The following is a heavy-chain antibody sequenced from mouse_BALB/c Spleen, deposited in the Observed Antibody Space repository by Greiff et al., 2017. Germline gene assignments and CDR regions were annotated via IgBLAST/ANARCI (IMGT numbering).Heavy chain of an antibody. CDR1: GFTFSSYA. J-gene: IGHJ4*01. V-gene: IGHV5-6-5*01. CDR3: ASYRYDVGAMDY. CDR2: ISSGGST. D-gene: IGHD2-14*01. Sequence: EVQLVESGGGLVKPGGSLKLSCAASGFTFSSYAMSWVRQTPEKRLEWVASISSGGSTYYPDSVKGRFTISRDNARNILYLQMSSLRSEDTAMYYCASYRYDVGAMDYWGQGTSVTVSS.